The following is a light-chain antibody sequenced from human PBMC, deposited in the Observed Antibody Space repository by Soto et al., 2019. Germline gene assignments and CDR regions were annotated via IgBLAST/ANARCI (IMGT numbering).Light chain of an antibody. CDR1: SSDVGGYNF. J-gene: IGLJ3*02. V-gene: IGLV2-8*01. CDR3: SSYAGSNNWV. Sequence: QSALTQPPSASGSPGQSLTISCTGTSSDVGGYNFVSWYQQHPGKAPKLMISDVNRRPSGVPDRFSGSKSGNTASLTVSGLQAEDEADYYCSSYAGSNNWVFGGETKLTVL. CDR2: DVN.